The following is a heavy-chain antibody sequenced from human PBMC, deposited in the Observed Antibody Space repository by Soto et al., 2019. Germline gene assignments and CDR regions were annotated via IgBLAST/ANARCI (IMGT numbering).Heavy chain of an antibody. CDR3: AREDILGARSFDY. CDR1: GFTFSSYS. V-gene: IGHV3-48*02. D-gene: IGHD1-26*01. CDR2: ISSGSKTI. J-gene: IGHJ4*02. Sequence: EVQLVESGGGLVQRGGSLRLSCAASGFTFSSYSVNWVRQAPGKGLEWVSYISSGSKTIYYADSVKGRFTVSGDNAKNSQYLQMSSLTDEDTAVYYCAREDILGARSFDYWGRGTLVTVSS.